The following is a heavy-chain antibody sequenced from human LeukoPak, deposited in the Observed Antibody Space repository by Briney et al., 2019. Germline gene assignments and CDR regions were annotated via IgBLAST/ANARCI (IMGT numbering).Heavy chain of an antibody. CDR3: AKGAAAGLVDWFDP. J-gene: IGHJ5*02. CDR2: ISYDGSNK. D-gene: IGHD6-13*01. Sequence: GGSLRLSCAASGFTFSSYAMHWVRQAPGKGLEWVAVISYDGSNKYYADSVKGRFSLSRDNSKNMLYLQMYSLGAEDTAIYYCAKGAAAGLVDWFDPWGQGTLVTVSS. V-gene: IGHV3-30*04. CDR1: GFTFSSYA.